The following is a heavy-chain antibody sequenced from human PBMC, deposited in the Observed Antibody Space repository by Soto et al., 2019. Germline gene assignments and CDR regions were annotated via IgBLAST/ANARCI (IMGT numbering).Heavy chain of an antibody. D-gene: IGHD3-10*01. J-gene: IGHJ6*02. V-gene: IGHV4-31*03. Sequence: SETLSLTCTVSGGSISSGGYYWTWIRQHPGKGLEWIGYIYYSGSTYYNPSLKSRVTISVDTSKNQFSLKLSSVTAADTAVYYCARVNGSGSYYFPGLPYYYYYYGMDVWGQGTTVTVSS. CDR2: IYYSGST. CDR1: GGSISSGGYY. CDR3: ARVNGSGSYYFPGLPYYYYYYGMDV.